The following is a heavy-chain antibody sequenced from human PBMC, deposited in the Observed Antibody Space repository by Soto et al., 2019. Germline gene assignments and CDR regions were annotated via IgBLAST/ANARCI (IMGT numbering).Heavy chain of an antibody. D-gene: IGHD6-19*01. CDR1: GFTFSSYG. CDR3: AKEYSSGWDYYGMDV. Sequence: QVQLVESGGGVVQPGRSLRLSCAASGFTFSSYGMNWVRQAPGKGLEWVAVISYDGSNKYYADSVKGRFTISRDNSKNTLLLQMNSLRAEDTAVYYCAKEYSSGWDYYGMDVWGQGTTVTVSS. CDR2: ISYDGSNK. J-gene: IGHJ6*02. V-gene: IGHV3-30*18.